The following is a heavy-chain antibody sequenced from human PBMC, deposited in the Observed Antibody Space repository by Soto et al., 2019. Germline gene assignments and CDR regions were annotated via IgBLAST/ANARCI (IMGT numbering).Heavy chain of an antibody. J-gene: IGHJ6*02. Sequence: EVQLVESGGGLVKPGGSLRLSCAASGFTFSNAWMSWVRQAPGKGLEWVGRIKSKTDGGTTDYAALVKGRFTISRDDSKNTLYLQMNSLKTEDTAVYYCTTDPVVRGVISYGMDVWGQGTTVTVSS. V-gene: IGHV3-15*01. D-gene: IGHD3-10*01. CDR3: TTDPVVRGVISYGMDV. CDR1: GFTFSNAW. CDR2: IKSKTDGGTT.